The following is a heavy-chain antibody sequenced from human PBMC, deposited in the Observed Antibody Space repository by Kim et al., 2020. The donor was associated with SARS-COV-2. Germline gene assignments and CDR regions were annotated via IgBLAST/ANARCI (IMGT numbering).Heavy chain of an antibody. CDR1: GFTFNNYW. Sequence: GGSLRLSCAASGFTFNNYWMHWVRQTPGKGLVWVSRINYDGSSTNYADSVKGRFTISRDNAKNTLSLQMNGLRAEDTAVYHCASGSDNYGSGRPLFDYWGQGALVTVSS. D-gene: IGHD3-10*01. CDR3: ASGSDNYGSGRPLFDY. CDR2: INYDGSST. J-gene: IGHJ4*02. V-gene: IGHV3-74*01.